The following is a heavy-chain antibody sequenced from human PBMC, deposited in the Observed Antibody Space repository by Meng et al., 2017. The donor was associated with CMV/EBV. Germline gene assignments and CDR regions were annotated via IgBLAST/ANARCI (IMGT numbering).Heavy chain of an antibody. Sequence: GESLKISCAASGFTFSSYEMNWVRQAPGKGLEWVSAISGSGGSTYYADSVKGRFTISRDNSKNTLYLQMNSLRAEDTAVYYCAKVGLGATYFDYWGQGTLVTVSS. J-gene: IGHJ4*02. CDR2: ISGSGGST. V-gene: IGHV3-23*01. D-gene: IGHD1-26*01. CDR1: GFTFSSYE. CDR3: AKVGLGATYFDY.